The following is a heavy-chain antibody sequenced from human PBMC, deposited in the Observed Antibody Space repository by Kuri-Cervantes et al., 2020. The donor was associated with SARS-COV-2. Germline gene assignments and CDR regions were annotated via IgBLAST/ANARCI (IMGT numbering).Heavy chain of an antibody. V-gene: IGHV3-30*18. Sequence: GGSLRLSCAASGFTFSSYGMHWVRQAPGKGLEWVAVISYDGSNKYYADSVKGRFTISRDNSKNTLYLQMNSLRAEDTAVYYCAKDFGYSETSPLIDYWGQGTLVTVSS. D-gene: IGHD6-13*01. CDR3: AKDFGYSETSPLIDY. J-gene: IGHJ4*02. CDR2: ISYDGSNK. CDR1: GFTFSSYG.